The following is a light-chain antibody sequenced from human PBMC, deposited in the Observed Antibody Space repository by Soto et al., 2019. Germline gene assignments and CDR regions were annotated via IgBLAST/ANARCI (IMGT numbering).Light chain of an antibody. CDR2: DAS. Sequence: IVLTQSPATLSFSPLERATLSCRASQSVSNYLAWYQQKPGQAPRLLIYDASNRATDIPARFSGSGSGTDFTLTISSLEPEDFAVYYCQQRSNWPPFPFGQGTRLEIK. V-gene: IGKV3-11*01. CDR1: QSVSNY. J-gene: IGKJ5*01. CDR3: QQRSNWPPFP.